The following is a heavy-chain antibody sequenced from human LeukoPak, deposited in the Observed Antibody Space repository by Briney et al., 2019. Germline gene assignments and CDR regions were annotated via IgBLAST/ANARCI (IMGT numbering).Heavy chain of an antibody. J-gene: IGHJ5*02. V-gene: IGHV1-2*06. CDR1: GYTFTGYY. CDR2: INPNSGGT. CDR3: ARERVAAAGTNWFDP. Sequence: GASVKVSCKASGYTFTGYYMHWVRQAPGQGLEWMGRINPNSGGTNYAQKFQGRVTMTRDTSISTAYMELSRLRSDDTAVYYCARERVAAAGTNWFDPWGQGTLVTVSS. D-gene: IGHD6-13*01.